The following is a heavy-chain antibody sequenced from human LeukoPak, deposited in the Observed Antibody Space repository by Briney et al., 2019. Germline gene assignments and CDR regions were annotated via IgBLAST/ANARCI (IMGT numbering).Heavy chain of an antibody. CDR3: ARAPGRSPTRNFQR. D-gene: IGHD1-1*01. V-gene: IGHV4-34*01. J-gene: IGHJ1*01. CDR2: INHSGST. Sequence: SETLSLTCAVYGGSFSGYYWSWIRQPPGKGLEWIGEINHSGSTNYNPSLKSRVTISVDTSRNQFSLKLSSVTAADTAVYYCARAPGRSPTRNFQRWGQGTLVTVSS. CDR1: GGSFSGYY.